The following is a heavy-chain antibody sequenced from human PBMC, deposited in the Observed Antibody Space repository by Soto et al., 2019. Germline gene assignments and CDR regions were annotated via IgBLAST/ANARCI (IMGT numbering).Heavy chain of an antibody. CDR1: GGSFTAYY. V-gene: IGHV4-34*01. Sequence: SETLSLTCAVYGGSFTAYYWTWIRQPPGKGLEWIGEINQSGSTNYNSSLKSRVTISVDTSKNQFSLHLSSVTAADTAVYYCARGRMVRAAYDYWGQGTLVTVSS. CDR2: INQSGST. J-gene: IGHJ4*02. D-gene: IGHD2-8*01. CDR3: ARGRMVRAAYDY.